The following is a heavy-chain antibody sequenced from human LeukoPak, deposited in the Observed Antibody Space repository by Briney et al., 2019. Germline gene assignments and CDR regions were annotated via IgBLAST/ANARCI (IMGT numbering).Heavy chain of an antibody. CDR2: IIHSGRA. D-gene: IGHD3-16*01. CDR3: ARGTVLTGYASFDY. V-gene: IGHV4-34*01. J-gene: IGHJ4*02. Sequence: SETLSLTCAVNGGSFSGYYWTWIRQSPGKGLEWIGEIIHSGRANYSPSLKSRLTLSVDPSMNHFSLRLSSVTAADTAVYYCARGTVLTGYASFDYWGQGALVTVSS. CDR1: GGSFSGYY.